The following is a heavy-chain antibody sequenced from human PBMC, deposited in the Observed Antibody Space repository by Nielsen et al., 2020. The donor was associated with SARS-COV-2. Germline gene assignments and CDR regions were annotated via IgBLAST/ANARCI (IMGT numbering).Heavy chain of an antibody. CDR1: GYTFTSYY. D-gene: IGHD3-22*01. J-gene: IGHJ4*02. CDR3: ARHADYYDSSAYYY. V-gene: IGHV1-8*02. Sequence: ASVKVSCKASGYTFTSYYMHWVRQATGQGLEWMGWMNPNSGNTGYAQKFKGRVTMTRDTSISTAYMELSSLTSEDTAVYYCARHADYYDSSAYYYWGQGILVTVSS. CDR2: MNPNSGNT.